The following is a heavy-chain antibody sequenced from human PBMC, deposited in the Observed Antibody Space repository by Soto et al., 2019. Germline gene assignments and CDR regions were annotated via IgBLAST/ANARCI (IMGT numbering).Heavy chain of an antibody. V-gene: IGHV3-30-3*01. CDR1: GFTFSSYA. J-gene: IGHJ6*02. Sequence: QPGGSLRLSCAASGFTFSSYAMHWVRQAPGKGLEWVAVISYDGSNKYYADSVKGRFTISRDNSKNTLYLQMNSLRAEDTAVYYCARGRYNWNYRHCDYYGMDVWGQGTTVTVSS. CDR2: ISYDGSNK. D-gene: IGHD1-7*01. CDR3: ARGRYNWNYRHCDYYGMDV.